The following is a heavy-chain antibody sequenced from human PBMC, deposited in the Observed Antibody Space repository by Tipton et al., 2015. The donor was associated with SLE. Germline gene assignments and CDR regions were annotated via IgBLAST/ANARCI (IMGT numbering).Heavy chain of an antibody. Sequence: RSLISCAASGFTFDDYAMHWVRQAPGKGLEWVSGISWNSGSIGYADSVKGRFTISRDNAKNSLYLQMNSLRAEDTALYYCAKEHANSEGFDYWGQGTLVTVSS. CDR1: GFTFDDYA. J-gene: IGHJ4*02. D-gene: IGHD2-21*01. CDR2: ISWNSGSI. V-gene: IGHV3-9*01. CDR3: AKEHANSEGFDY.